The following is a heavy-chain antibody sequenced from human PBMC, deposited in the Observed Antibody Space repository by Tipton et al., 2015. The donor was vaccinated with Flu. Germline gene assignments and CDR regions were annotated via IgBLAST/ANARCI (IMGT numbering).Heavy chain of an antibody. V-gene: IGHV4-39*07. CDR3: ARPRGIAAAGTGVGWFDL. J-gene: IGHJ5*02. D-gene: IGHD6-13*01. Sequence: LRLSCTVSGGSISSSSYYWGWIRQPPGKGREWIGSIYYSGSTYYNPSLKSRVTISVDTSKNQFSLKLSSVTAADTAVYYCARPRGIAAAGTGVGWFDLWGQGTLVIVSS. CDR1: GGSISSSSYY. CDR2: IYYSGST.